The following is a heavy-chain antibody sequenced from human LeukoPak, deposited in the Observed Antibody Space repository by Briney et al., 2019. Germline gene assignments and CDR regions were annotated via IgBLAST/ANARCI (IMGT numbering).Heavy chain of an antibody. V-gene: IGHV3-21*01. CDR2: ISSSSSYI. J-gene: IGHJ4*02. CDR1: GFTFSIYN. D-gene: IGHD5-24*01. CDR3: ARYRDGYNYDY. Sequence: GGSLRLSCAASGFTFSIYNMNWVRQAQGKGLEWDSSISSSSSYIYYADSLKGRFTISRDNAKNSLYLQMNSLRAEDTAVYYCARYRDGYNYDYWGQGTLVTVSS.